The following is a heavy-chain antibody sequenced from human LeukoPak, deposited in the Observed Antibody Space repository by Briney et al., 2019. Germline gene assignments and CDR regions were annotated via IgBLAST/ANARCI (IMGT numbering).Heavy chain of an antibody. CDR1: GGSISSSSYY. CDR2: IYYSGRA. Sequence: SETLSLTCSVSGGSISSSSYYWGWIRQPPGKGLEWIGEIYYSGRAYYNSSLKSRLTISVDTSWNQFSLTLSSVTAADTGVYYCAKRRYYDSTGYLDWGQGTLVSVST. CDR3: AKRRYYDSTGYLD. D-gene: IGHD3-22*01. J-gene: IGHJ1*01. V-gene: IGHV4-39*01.